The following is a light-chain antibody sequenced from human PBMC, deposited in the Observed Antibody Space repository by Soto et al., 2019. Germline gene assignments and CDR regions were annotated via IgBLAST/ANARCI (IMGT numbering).Light chain of an antibody. J-gene: IGKJ5*01. CDR3: QQYKNWPPIT. CDR1: QSVSSN. V-gene: IGKV3D-15*01. Sequence: EFVLTQSPVTLSVSPGEGATLSCRASQSVSSNVAWYQQKPGQAPRLLIYGASTRATGIPARFSGSGSGTEFTLTISSLQSEDFGVYYCQQYKNWPPITFGQGTRLEIK. CDR2: GAS.